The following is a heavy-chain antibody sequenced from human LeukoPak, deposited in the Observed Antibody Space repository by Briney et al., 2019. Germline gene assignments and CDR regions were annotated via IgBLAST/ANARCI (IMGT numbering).Heavy chain of an antibody. Sequence: GGSLRLSCAAPGFTFSSYEMNWVRQAPGKGLEWVSFIYSGGNTHYSDSVKGRFTISRDNSKNTLYLQMNSLRAEDTAVYYCARRAGEYSHPYDYWGQGTLVTVSS. V-gene: IGHV3-53*01. D-gene: IGHD2/OR15-2a*01. CDR2: IYSGGNT. CDR3: ARRAGEYSHPYDY. J-gene: IGHJ4*02. CDR1: GFTFSSYE.